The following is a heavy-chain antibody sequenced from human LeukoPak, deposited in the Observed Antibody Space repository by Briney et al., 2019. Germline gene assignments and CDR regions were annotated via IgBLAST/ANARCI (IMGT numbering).Heavy chain of an antibody. CDR1: GFAFSGYD. V-gene: IGHV3-30*02. CDR3: AKGTSPFGTFDY. D-gene: IGHD3-10*01. CDR2: LRSDGSNK. J-gene: IGHJ4*02. Sequence: GGSLRLSCAASGFAFSGYDMHWVRQAPGKGLEWVAFLRSDGSNKYYADSVQVRFTISRDNSKNKLYLQMNSLRAEDTAVYYCAKGTSPFGTFDYWGQGTLVTVSS.